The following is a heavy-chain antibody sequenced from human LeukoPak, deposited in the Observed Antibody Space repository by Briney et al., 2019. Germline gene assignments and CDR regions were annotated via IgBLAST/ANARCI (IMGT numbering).Heavy chain of an antibody. D-gene: IGHD2-2*01. J-gene: IGHJ5*02. V-gene: IGHV4-61*02. CDR2: IYTSGST. Sequence: SETLSLTCTVSGGSISSGSYYWSWIRQPAGKGLEWIGRIYTSGSTNYNPSLKSRVTISVDTSKNQFSLKLSSVTAADTAVYYCAREISIVVVDPWGQGTLVTVSS. CDR3: AREISIVVVDP. CDR1: GGSISSGSYY.